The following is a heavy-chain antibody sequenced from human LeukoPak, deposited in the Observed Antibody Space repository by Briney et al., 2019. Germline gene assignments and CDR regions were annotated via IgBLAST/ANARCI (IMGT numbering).Heavy chain of an antibody. Sequence: SGTLSLTCAVSSGSIFSSNWWSWVRQPPGKGLEWIGQIFHSGSTNYNPSLKSRVTISVDTSKNQFSLKLSSVTAADTAVYYCARGVARSSKFHFSYYFDYWGQGTLVTVSS. CDR2: IFHSGST. D-gene: IGHD6-6*01. CDR3: ARGVARSSKFHFSYYFDY. CDR1: SGSIFSSNW. V-gene: IGHV4-4*02. J-gene: IGHJ4*02.